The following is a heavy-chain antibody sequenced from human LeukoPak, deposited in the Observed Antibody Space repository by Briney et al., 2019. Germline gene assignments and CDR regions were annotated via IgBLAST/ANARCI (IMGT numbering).Heavy chain of an antibody. V-gene: IGHV1-18*01. CDR3: AKDWHILTGRNCFDP. Sequence: ASVEVSCKASGYTFNNYGISWVRRAPGQGLEWMGWVSPYNGDTNYAQKFQGRVTMSTDPSTNTAYMELRSLRFDDTAIYYCAKDWHILTGRNCFDPWGQGTLVTVSS. J-gene: IGHJ5*02. D-gene: IGHD3-9*01. CDR2: VSPYNGDT. CDR1: GYTFNNYG.